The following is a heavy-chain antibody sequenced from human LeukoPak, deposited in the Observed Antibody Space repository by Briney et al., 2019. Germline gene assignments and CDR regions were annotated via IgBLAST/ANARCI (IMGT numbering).Heavy chain of an antibody. CDR2: IKQDGGQK. CDR1: GFTFTNYW. Sequence: PGGSLRLSCAASGFTFTNYWMSWVRQAPGKGLEWVANIKQDGGQKYYVDSVKGRFTISRDNAKNSVYLQTNSLRVEDTAVYFCARIGYSSSSFDYWGQGTLVTVSS. V-gene: IGHV3-7*05. J-gene: IGHJ4*02. CDR3: ARIGYSSSSFDY. D-gene: IGHD6-6*01.